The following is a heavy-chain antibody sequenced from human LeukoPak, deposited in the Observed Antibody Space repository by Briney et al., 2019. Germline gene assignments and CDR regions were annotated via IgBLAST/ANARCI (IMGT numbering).Heavy chain of an antibody. J-gene: IGHJ4*02. CDR3: AKDHVASGSYFAVQHQNYPY. CDR2: ISYDGSDK. CDR1: GFTFSSYA. Sequence: GRSLRLSCAASGFTFSSYAMYWVRQAPGKGLEWVAVISYDGSDKFYADSVKGRFTISRDNSKNTLYLQMNSLRAEDTAVYYCAKDHVASGSYFAVQHQNYPYWGQGTLVTVSS. V-gene: IGHV3-30*04. D-gene: IGHD3-10*01.